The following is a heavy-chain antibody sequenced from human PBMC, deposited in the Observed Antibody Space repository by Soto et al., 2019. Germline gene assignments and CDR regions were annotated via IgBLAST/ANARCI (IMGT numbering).Heavy chain of an antibody. Sequence: QVQLVESGGGVVQPGRSLRLSCAASGFSFSNYAMHWVRQAPGKGLEWVAVISDDGSSKYDADSGKGRFTISRDNSKNTLYLQMNSLRAEDTAVYYCAREYSYGYRVAITDLRAFDSWGQGTLVTVSS. CDR1: GFSFSNYA. J-gene: IGHJ4*02. CDR3: AREYSYGYRVAITDLRAFDS. V-gene: IGHV3-30-3*01. CDR2: ISDDGSSK. D-gene: IGHD5-18*01.